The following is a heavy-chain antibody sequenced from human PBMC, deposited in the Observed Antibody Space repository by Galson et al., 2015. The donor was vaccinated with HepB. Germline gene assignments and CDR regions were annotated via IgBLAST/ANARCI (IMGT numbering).Heavy chain of an antibody. J-gene: IGHJ4*02. V-gene: IGHV3-23*01. CDR2: ITSSGGNT. CDR3: AKDGIMVANNPWHFHY. CDR1: GFTFSSYG. D-gene: IGHD2-8*01. Sequence: SLRLSCAASGFTFSSYGMHWVRQAPGKGLEWVASITSSGGNTYYTDSVKGRFSISRDNSKNTLVLQLNSLRVEDTAVYYCAKDGIMVANNPWHFHYWGQGTLVTVSS.